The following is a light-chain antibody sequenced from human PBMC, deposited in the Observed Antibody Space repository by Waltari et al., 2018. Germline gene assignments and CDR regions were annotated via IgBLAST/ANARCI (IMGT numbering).Light chain of an antibody. V-gene: IGLV1-44*01. Sequence: QSVLTQPPSASGTPGQRVTISCSGSGSNIGRNAVSWSPQLPGTAPKILIYSNSLRPSGVPDRFSGSKAGTSASLAISGLQSEDEADYYWAAWDDSLNRVFGGGTKLTVL. CDR3: AAWDDSLNRV. J-gene: IGLJ2*01. CDR1: GSNIGRNA. CDR2: SNS.